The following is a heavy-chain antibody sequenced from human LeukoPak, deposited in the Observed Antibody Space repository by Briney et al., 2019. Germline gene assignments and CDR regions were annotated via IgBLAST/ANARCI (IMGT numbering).Heavy chain of an antibody. CDR1: GYTFTGHY. CDR2: INPKNAGT. J-gene: IGHJ4*02. D-gene: IGHD3-22*01. V-gene: IGHV1-2*02. CDR3: AREAISSGSPFDY. Sequence: ASVKVSCKASGYTFTGHYMHWVRQAPGQGLEWMGWINPKNAGTNYAQKFQGRVTMTRDTSTGTVYMELSSLRSEDTAVYYCAREAISSGSPFDYWGQGTLVTVSS.